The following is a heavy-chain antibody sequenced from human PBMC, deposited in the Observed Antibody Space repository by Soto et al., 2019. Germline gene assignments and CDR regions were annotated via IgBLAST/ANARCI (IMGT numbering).Heavy chain of an antibody. CDR3: ARTSGYYFYDY. Sequence: QVQLVQSGAEVKKPGASVKVSCKASGYTFTSYAMHWVRQAPGQRPEWMGWINAGNGNTKYSQKFQGSVTLTRDTSASTAYMELSSLRSEDTAVYYCARTSGYYFYDYWGQGTLVTVSS. V-gene: IGHV1-3*01. CDR2: INAGNGNT. D-gene: IGHD3-3*01. J-gene: IGHJ4*02. CDR1: GYTFTSYA.